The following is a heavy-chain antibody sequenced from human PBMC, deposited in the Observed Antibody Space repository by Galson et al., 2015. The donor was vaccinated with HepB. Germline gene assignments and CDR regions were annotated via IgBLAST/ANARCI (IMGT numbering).Heavy chain of an antibody. D-gene: IGHD6-13*01. Sequence: SLRLSCAASGFTFSSYGMHWVRQAPGKGLEWVAVIWYDGSNKYYADSVKGRFTISRDNSKNTLYLQMNSLRAEDTAVYYCARAGIAAATPFDYWGQGTLVTVSS. CDR1: GFTFSSYG. V-gene: IGHV3-33*01. J-gene: IGHJ4*02. CDR3: ARAGIAAATPFDY. CDR2: IWYDGSNK.